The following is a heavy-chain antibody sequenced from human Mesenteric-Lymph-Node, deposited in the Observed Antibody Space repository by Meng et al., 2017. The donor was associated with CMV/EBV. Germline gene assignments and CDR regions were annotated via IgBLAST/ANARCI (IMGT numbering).Heavy chain of an antibody. J-gene: IGHJ4*02. Sequence: ASVKVSCKASGYTFTSYDINWVRQATGQGLEWMGWMNPNSGNTGYAQKFQGRVTMTRNTSISTAYMELSRLRSDDTAVYYCARDLTREYQLLTYWGQGTLVTVSS. CDR1: GYTFTSYD. V-gene: IGHV1-8*01. CDR2: MNPNSGNT. D-gene: IGHD2-2*01. CDR3: ARDLTREYQLLTY.